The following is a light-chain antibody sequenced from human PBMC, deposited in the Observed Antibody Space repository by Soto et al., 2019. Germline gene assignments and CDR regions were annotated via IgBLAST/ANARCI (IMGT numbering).Light chain of an antibody. V-gene: IGLV2-14*01. CDR2: DVI. Sequence: QSVLTQPASVSGSPGQSITISCTGTTSDVGGYNYVSWHQQHPGKAPKLMIYDVINRPSGVSNRFSGSKSDNTASLTISGLQAEDEADYYCTSYTSSGTHVCGSGTKLTVL. J-gene: IGLJ1*01. CDR3: TSYTSSGTHV. CDR1: TSDVGGYNY.